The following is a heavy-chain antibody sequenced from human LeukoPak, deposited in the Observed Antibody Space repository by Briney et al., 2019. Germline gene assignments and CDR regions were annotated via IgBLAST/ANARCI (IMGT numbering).Heavy chain of an antibody. CDR3: AKEDSSSWSPNTDAFDI. D-gene: IGHD6-13*01. CDR1: GFTFSRYG. CDR2: IRYDGSNK. J-gene: IGHJ3*02. Sequence: QTGGSLRLSCAASGFTFSRYGMHWVRQAPGKGLECVAFIRYDGSNKYYADSVKGRFTISRDNSKNTLYLQMNSLRAEDTAVYYCAKEDSSSWSPNTDAFDIWGQGTMVTVSS. V-gene: IGHV3-30*02.